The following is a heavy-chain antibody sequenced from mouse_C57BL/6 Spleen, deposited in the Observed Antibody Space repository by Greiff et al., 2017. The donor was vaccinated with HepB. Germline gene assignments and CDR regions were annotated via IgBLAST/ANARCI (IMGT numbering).Heavy chain of an antibody. J-gene: IGHJ4*01. CDR2: ISYDGSN. V-gene: IGHV3-6*01. CDR3: ASSYDAMDY. CDR1: GYSITSGYY. Sequence: ESGPGLVKPSQSLSLTCSVTGYSITSGYYWNWIRQFPGNKLEWMGYISYDGSNNYNPSLKNRISITRDTSKNQFFLKLNSVTTEDTATYYCASSYDAMDYWGQGTSVTVSS.